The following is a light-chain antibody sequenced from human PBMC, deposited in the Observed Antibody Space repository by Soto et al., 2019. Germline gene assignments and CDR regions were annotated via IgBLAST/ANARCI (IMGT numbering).Light chain of an antibody. CDR2: DSN. CDR1: SSNIGKYY. J-gene: IGLJ1*01. CDR3: GAWDDSLRLYV. Sequence: QSVLTQPPSVSAAPGQTVTISCSGISSNIGKYYVSWYQQLPVEAPKLLIYDSNKRPSGIPERFSASRSGTSAALGITGLQTGDEADYYCGAWDDSLRLYVFGPGTKVTVL. V-gene: IGLV1-51*01.